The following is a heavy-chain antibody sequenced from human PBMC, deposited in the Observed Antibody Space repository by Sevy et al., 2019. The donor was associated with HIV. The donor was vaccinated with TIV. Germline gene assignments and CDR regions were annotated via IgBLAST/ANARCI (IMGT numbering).Heavy chain of an antibody. D-gene: IGHD2-15*01. CDR1: GGSISSYY. J-gene: IGHJ5*02. Sequence: SETLSLTCTVSGGSISSYYWSWIRQPPGKGLEWIGYIYYSGSTNYNPSLKSRVTIYVDTSKNQFSLKLSSVTAADTAVYYCARVLVGYCSGGSCYKNWFDPWGQGTLVTVSS. CDR3: ARVLVGYCSGGSCYKNWFDP. V-gene: IGHV4-59*01. CDR2: IYYSGST.